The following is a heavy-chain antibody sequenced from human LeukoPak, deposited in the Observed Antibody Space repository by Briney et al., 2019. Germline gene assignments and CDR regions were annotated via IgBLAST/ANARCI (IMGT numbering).Heavy chain of an antibody. J-gene: IGHJ4*02. CDR2: LYSDGST. Sequence: GGSLRLSCAASELTVSSNCMTWVRQAPGKGLEWVSFLYSDGSTYYADSVKGRFTISRDNSKNTLYLQMNSLRAEDTAVYYCARVNDILTGYLRTYYFDYWGQGTLVTVSS. CDR3: ARVNDILTGYLRTYYFDY. D-gene: IGHD3-9*01. CDR1: ELTVSSNC. V-gene: IGHV3-53*01.